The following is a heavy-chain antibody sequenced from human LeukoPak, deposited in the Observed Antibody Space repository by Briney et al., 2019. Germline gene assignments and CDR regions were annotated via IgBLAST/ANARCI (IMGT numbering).Heavy chain of an antibody. Sequence: GGSLRLSCAASGFTFSNYWMNWVRQAPGKGLEWVANINQDGSERYYVDSVKGRFTISRDNAKNSLFLQMNSLSAEDTAVYYCARDGPMVGIYFDYWGQGTLVTVSP. V-gene: IGHV3-7*01. J-gene: IGHJ4*02. D-gene: IGHD2-21*01. CDR3: ARDGPMVGIYFDY. CDR1: GFTFSNYW. CDR2: INQDGSER.